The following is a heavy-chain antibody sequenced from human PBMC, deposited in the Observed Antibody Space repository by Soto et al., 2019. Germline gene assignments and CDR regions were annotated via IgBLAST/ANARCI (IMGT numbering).Heavy chain of an antibody. J-gene: IGHJ5*02. Sequence: SETLSVTCTVSGGSISSYYWSWIRQPPGKGLEWIGYIYYSGSTNYNPSLKSRVTISVDTSKNQFSLKLSSVTAADTAVYYCARDRWFDPWGQGTLVTVSS. CDR2: IYYSGST. V-gene: IGHV4-59*01. CDR3: ARDRWFDP. CDR1: GGSISSYY.